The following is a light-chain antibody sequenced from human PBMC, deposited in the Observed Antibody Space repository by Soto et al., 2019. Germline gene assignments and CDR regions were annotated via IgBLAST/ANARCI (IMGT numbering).Light chain of an antibody. J-gene: IGKJ4*01. Sequence: EIVLTQSPGTLSLSPGERATLSCRASQSVSSNYLAWYQQKPDQAPRLLIYGASNRATGIPDRFSGSGSGSDFTLTISRLEPEDVAVYYCQQYGGSPTFGGGTKVEIK. CDR1: QSVSSNY. CDR2: GAS. CDR3: QQYGGSPT. V-gene: IGKV3-20*01.